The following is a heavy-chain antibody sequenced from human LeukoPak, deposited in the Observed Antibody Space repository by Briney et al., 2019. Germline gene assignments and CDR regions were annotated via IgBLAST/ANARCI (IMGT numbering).Heavy chain of an antibody. D-gene: IGHD3-10*01. Sequence: GGSLRLSCAASGFTFSTYAVHWVRQAPGKGLEWVAVISYDGSNKYYADSVKGRFTISRDNSKNTLYLQMNSLRAEDTAVYYCARPGSGSYSDYWGQGTLVTVSS. CDR2: ISYDGSNK. CDR1: GFTFSTYA. J-gene: IGHJ4*02. V-gene: IGHV3-30-3*01. CDR3: ARPGSGSYSDY.